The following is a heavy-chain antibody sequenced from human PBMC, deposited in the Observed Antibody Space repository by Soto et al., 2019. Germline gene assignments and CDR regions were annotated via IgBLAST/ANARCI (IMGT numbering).Heavy chain of an antibody. J-gene: IGHJ4*02. Sequence: QVQLVESGGGLVKPGGSLRLSCAASGFTFSDYYMSWIRQAPGKELEWVSYISSSSSYTNYADSVKGRFTISRDNAKNSLYLQMNSLRAEETAVYYCARNYGSGILRTYPIDYWGQGTLVTVSS. CDR3: ARNYGSGILRTYPIDY. D-gene: IGHD3-10*01. V-gene: IGHV3-11*05. CDR1: GFTFSDYY. CDR2: ISSSSSYT.